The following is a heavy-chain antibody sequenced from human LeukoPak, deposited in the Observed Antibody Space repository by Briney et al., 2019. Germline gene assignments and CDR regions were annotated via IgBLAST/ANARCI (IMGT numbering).Heavy chain of an antibody. CDR1: GFTVSSNY. Sequence: PGGSLRLSCAASGFTVSSNYMSWVRQAPGKGLEWIGSIYYSGSTYYNPSLKSRVTISVDTSKNQFSLKLSSVTAADTAVYYCASRGGLGSWFDPWGQGTLVTVSS. V-gene: IGHV4-59*05. CDR3: ASRGGLGSWFDP. J-gene: IGHJ5*02. D-gene: IGHD2-15*01. CDR2: IYYSGST.